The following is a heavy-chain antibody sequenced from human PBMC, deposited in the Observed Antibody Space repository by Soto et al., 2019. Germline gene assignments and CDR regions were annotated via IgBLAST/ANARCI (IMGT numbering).Heavy chain of an antibody. CDR1: GYSCTSYW. CDR2: IYPGDSDT. D-gene: IGHD5-12*01. Sequence: GESLKISCKGSGYSCTSYWIGWVRQMPGKGLEWMGIIYPGDSDTRYSPSFQGQVTISADKSISTAYLQWSSLKASDTAMYYCASQEMATKNVDAFDIWGQGTMVTVSS. V-gene: IGHV5-51*01. CDR3: ASQEMATKNVDAFDI. J-gene: IGHJ3*02.